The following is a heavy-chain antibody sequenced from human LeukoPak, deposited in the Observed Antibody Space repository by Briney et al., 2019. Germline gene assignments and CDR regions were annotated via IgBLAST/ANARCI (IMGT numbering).Heavy chain of an antibody. V-gene: IGHV1-69*04. CDR2: IIPILGIA. CDR1: GGTFSSYT. D-gene: IGHD6-13*01. Sequence: SVKVSCKASGGTFSSYTISWMRQAPGQGLEWMGRIIPILGIANYAQKFQGRVTITADKSTSTAYMELSSLRSEDTAVYYCARDHGASAAAAVRYFDLWGRGTLVTVSS. J-gene: IGHJ2*01. CDR3: ARDHGASAAAAVRYFDL.